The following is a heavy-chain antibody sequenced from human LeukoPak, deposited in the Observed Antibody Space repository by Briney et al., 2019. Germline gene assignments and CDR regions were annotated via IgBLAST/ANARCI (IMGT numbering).Heavy chain of an antibody. D-gene: IGHD3-10*01. V-gene: IGHV3-23*01. Sequence: QTGGSLRLSCAASGFTFSSYAMSWVRQAPGKGLEWVSAISGSGGSTYYADPVKGRFTISRDNSKNTLYLQMNSLTAEDTAVYYCAKPWLGLTFYYFDYWGQGTLVTVSS. CDR3: AKPWLGLTFYYFDY. CDR2: ISGSGGST. CDR1: GFTFSSYA. J-gene: IGHJ4*02.